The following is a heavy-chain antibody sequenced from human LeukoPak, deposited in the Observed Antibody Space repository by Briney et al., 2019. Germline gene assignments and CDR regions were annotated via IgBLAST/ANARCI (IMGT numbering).Heavy chain of an antibody. Sequence: PSETLSLTCIVSDGSISSNFAYWGWIRQPPGKGLEWIGSISYTGNTDYNPSLKSRVTLSVDTSKNQFSLQLNSVTPEDTAVYYCARVGYSSGWYAFDIWGQGTMVTVSS. J-gene: IGHJ3*02. CDR3: ARVGYSSGWYAFDI. D-gene: IGHD6-19*01. CDR2: ISYTGNT. CDR1: DGSISSNFAY. V-gene: IGHV4-39*07.